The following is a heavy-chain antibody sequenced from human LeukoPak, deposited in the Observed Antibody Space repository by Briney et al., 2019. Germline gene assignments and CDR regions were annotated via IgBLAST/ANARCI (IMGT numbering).Heavy chain of an antibody. V-gene: IGHV4-34*01. CDR2: INHSGST. CDR3: ASSLGDY. J-gene: IGHJ4*02. Sequence: XETLSLTCAVYGGSFSGYYWSWIRQPPGKGLEWIGEINHSGSTNYNPSLKSRVTISVDTSKNQFSLKLSSVTAADTAVYYCASSLGDYWGQGTLVTVSS. CDR1: GGSFSGYY.